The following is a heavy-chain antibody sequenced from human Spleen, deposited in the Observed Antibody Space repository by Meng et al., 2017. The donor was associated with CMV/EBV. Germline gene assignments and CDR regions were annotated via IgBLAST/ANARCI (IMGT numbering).Heavy chain of an antibody. CDR3: VKGWQNLGDY. Sequence: GESLKISCRASGYTFSSYSMSWVRQAPGKGLEWVSSISGSGGSTYSADSVKGRLTISRDNSESTLYLQMNSLTAEDTAIYYCVKGWQNLGDYWGQGTLVTVSS. D-gene: IGHD7-27*01. V-gene: IGHV3-23*01. CDR1: GYTFSSYS. CDR2: ISGSGGST. J-gene: IGHJ4*02.